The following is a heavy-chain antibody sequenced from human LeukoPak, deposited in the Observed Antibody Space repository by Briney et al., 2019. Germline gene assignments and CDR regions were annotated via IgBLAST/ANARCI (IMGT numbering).Heavy chain of an antibody. V-gene: IGHV1-18*01. J-gene: IGHJ6*03. D-gene: IGHD5-18*01. CDR2: ISAYNGNT. Sequence: ASVRVSCTASGYTFTSNGISWERQAPGPGIGWMGWISAYNGNTNYAQKLQGRVTMTIDTSTSTAYIELRSLRSDDTAVYYCARVTAYYYMDVWGKGTTVTVSS. CDR1: GYTFTSNG. CDR3: ARVTAYYYMDV.